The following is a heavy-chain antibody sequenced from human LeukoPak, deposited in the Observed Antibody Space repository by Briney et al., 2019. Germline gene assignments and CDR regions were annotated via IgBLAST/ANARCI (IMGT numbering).Heavy chain of an antibody. J-gene: IGHJ4*02. V-gene: IGHV3-30*18. CDR3: AKDILTGYPS. CDR1: GFTFSSYG. Sequence: PGGSLRLSCAASGFTFSSYGMHWVRQAPGKGLEWVAVISYDGSNKYYADSVKGRFTISRDNSKNTLYPQMNSLRAEDTAVYYCAKDILTGYPSWGQGTLVTVSS. D-gene: IGHD3-9*01. CDR2: ISYDGSNK.